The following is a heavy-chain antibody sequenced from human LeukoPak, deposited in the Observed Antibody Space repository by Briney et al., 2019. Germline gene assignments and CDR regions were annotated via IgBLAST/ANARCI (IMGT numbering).Heavy chain of an antibody. V-gene: IGHV3-23*01. J-gene: IGHJ4*02. D-gene: IGHD4-23*01. CDR2: ISGSGGST. CDR3: AKAIPKAVVTPSFDY. Sequence: PGGSLRLSCAASGFTFSSYAMSWVRQAPGKGLEWVSGISGSGGSTYYADSVKGRVTISRDNSKNTLYLQMNSLRVEDTAVYYCAKAIPKAVVTPSFDYWGQGTLVTVSS. CDR1: GFTFSSYA.